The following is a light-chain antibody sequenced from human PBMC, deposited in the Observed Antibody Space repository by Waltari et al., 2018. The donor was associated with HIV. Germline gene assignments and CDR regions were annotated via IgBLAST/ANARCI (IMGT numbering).Light chain of an antibody. CDR1: NIASKS. CDR3: QVWDSSGDHPL. Sequence: SYVLTQPPSVSVAPGQTARITCGGNNIASKSVHWYQHKPGQAPVLVISEDSDRPSGIPERFSGSNSGNTATLTISRVEAGDEADYYCQVWDSSGDHPLFGGGTKLTVL. V-gene: IGLV3-21*02. J-gene: IGLJ2*01. CDR2: EDS.